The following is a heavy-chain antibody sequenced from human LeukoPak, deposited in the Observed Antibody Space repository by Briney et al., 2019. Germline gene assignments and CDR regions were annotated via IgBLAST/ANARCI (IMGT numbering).Heavy chain of an antibody. V-gene: IGHV4-34*01. J-gene: IGHJ4*02. D-gene: IGHD2-2*01. CDR1: GGSFSGYY. CDR2: INHSGST. Sequence: SETLSLTCAVYGGSFSGYYWGWIRQPPGKGLEWIGEINHSGSTNYNPSLKSRVTISVDTSKNQFSLKLSSVTAADTAVYYCASGEGEDIVVVPAARFDYWGQGTLVTVSS. CDR3: ASGEGEDIVVVPAARFDY.